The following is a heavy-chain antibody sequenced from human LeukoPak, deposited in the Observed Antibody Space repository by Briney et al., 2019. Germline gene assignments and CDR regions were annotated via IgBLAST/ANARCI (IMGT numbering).Heavy chain of an antibody. Sequence: SVKVSCKASGGTFSSYTISWVRQAPGQGLEWMGRIIPILGIANYAQKFQGRVTITADESTSTAYMELSSLRSEDTAVYYCARVYGSGIPRWYFDLWGRGTLVTVSS. CDR2: IIPILGIA. CDR3: ARVYGSGIPRWYFDL. CDR1: GGTFSSYT. D-gene: IGHD3-10*01. V-gene: IGHV1-69*02. J-gene: IGHJ2*01.